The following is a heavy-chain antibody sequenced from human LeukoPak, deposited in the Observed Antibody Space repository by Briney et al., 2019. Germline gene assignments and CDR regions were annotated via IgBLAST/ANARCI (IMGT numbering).Heavy chain of an antibody. V-gene: IGHV1-18*01. CDR3: ARSIFYGDYAPWYYFDY. CDR2: ISAYNGNT. CDR1: GYTFTSYG. Sequence: GASVKVSCKASGYTFTSYGISWVRQAPGQGLEWMGWISAYNGNTNYAQKLQGRVTMTTDASTSTACMELSSLRSEDTAVYYCARSIFYGDYAPWYYFDYWGQGTLVTVSS. J-gene: IGHJ4*02. D-gene: IGHD4-17*01.